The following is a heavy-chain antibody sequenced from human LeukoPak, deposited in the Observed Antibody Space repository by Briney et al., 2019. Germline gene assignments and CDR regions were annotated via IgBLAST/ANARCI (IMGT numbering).Heavy chain of an antibody. Sequence: GRSLRLSCAASGFTFDDYAMHWVRQAPGKGLEWVSGISWNSGSIGYADSVKGRFTISRDNSKNTLYLQMNSLRAEDTAVYYCARSDILTGYLNYYYGMDVWGQGTTVTVSS. J-gene: IGHJ6*02. D-gene: IGHD3-9*01. CDR2: ISWNSGSI. CDR3: ARSDILTGYLNYYYGMDV. CDR1: GFTFDDYA. V-gene: IGHV3-9*01.